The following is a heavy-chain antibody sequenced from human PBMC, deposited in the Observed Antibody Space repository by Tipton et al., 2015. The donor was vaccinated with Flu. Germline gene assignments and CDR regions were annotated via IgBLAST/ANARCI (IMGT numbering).Heavy chain of an antibody. CDR1: GGSISGYY. Sequence: TLSLTCTVSGGSISGYYWNWIRQPADKGLEWIGRVYTSGTTNYNPSLKSRVTMSVDTSKDQFSLKLKSVTAADTAVYYCARAGEGDRGGFPNHFDFWGQGILVTSPQ. V-gene: IGHV4-4*07. CDR3: ARAGEGDRGGFPNHFDF. D-gene: IGHD3-22*01. CDR2: VYTSGTT. J-gene: IGHJ4*02.